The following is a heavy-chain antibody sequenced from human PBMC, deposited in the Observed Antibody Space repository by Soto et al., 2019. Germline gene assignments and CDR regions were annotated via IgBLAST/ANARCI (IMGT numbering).Heavy chain of an antibody. V-gene: IGHV3-23*01. CDR3: AKADLGALGGGDY. CDR1: GFTFSSYA. Sequence: EVQLLESGGGLVQPGGSLRLSCAASGFTFSSYAMSWVRQAPGKGLEWVSAISGSGGSTYYADSVKGRFTISRDNSKNIVYLQMTSLRAEDRAVYDYAKADLGALGGGDYWGQGTLVTVSS. CDR2: ISGSGGST. J-gene: IGHJ4*02. D-gene: IGHD3-10*01.